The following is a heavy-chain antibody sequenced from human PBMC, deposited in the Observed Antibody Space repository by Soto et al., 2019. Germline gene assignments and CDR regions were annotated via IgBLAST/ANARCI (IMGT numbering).Heavy chain of an antibody. CDR2: IDPSDSYT. CDR3: ARRPAGIAAAAMDY. J-gene: IGHJ4*02. CDR1: GYSFTSYG. V-gene: IGHV5-10-1*01. Sequence: VESLNLSCKCSGYSFTSYGSSWVRQMPGKGLEWMGRIDPSDSYTNYSPSFQGHVTISADKSISTAYLQWSSLKASDTAMYYCARRPAGIAAAAMDYWGQGTPVTVSS. D-gene: IGHD6-13*01.